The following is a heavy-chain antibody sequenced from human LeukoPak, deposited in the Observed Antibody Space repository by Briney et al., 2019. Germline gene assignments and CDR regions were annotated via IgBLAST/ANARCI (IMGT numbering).Heavy chain of an antibody. V-gene: IGHV3-21*01. CDR1: GFTLSSYN. J-gene: IGHJ4*02. D-gene: IGHD3-22*01. Sequence: GGSLRLSCAASGFTLSSYNMNWVRQAPGKGLEWVSSISSSSSYIYYADSVKGRFTISRDDAKNSLYLQMNSLRAEDTAVYYCARAGYYDSSGYSYWGQGTLVTVSS. CDR2: ISSSSSYI. CDR3: ARAGYYDSSGYSY.